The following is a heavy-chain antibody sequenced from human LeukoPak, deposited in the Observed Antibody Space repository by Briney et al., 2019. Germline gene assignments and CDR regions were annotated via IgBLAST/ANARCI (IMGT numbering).Heavy chain of an antibody. CDR2: LSGSGITT. Sequence: QPGGSLRLSRAASGFTFSNSAMSWVRQAPGKGLKWVSTLSGSGITTYYADSVKGRFTISRDNSKNTLYLQMNSLRAEDTAVYYCAKGIYSSGWSYFDYWGHGTLVTVSS. CDR3: AKGIYSSGWSYFDY. V-gene: IGHV3-23*01. CDR1: GFTFSNSA. J-gene: IGHJ4*01. D-gene: IGHD6-19*01.